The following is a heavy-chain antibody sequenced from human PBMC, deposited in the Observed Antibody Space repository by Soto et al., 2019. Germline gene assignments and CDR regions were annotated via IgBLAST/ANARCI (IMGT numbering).Heavy chain of an antibody. V-gene: IGHV1-69*13. J-gene: IGHJ6*02. D-gene: IGHD2-15*01. CDR3: ARAVVVRISLGNYYYGMDV. CDR1: GGTFSSYA. CDR2: IIPSFGTA. Sequence: SVKVSCKASGGTFSSYAISWVRQAPGQGLVWMGGIIPSFGTANYAQKFQGRVTITADESTSTAYMEMSSLRSEDTAVYYCARAVVVRISLGNYYYGMDVWGQGTTVTVSS.